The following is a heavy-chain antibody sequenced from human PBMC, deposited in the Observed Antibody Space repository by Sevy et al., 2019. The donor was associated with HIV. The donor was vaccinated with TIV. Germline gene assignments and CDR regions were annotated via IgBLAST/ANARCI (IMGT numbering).Heavy chain of an antibody. Sequence: GGSLRLSCAASGFTFSNYWMSWVRQAPGKGLEWVANIKRDGSEKYYVDSVKGRFTISRDNSQNSLFLQMNTLRAEDTAVYYCAREGSPYDTYYYYYGMDVWGQGTTVTVSS. J-gene: IGHJ6*02. CDR1: GFTFSNYW. CDR3: AREGSPYDTYYYYYGMDV. V-gene: IGHV3-7*01. D-gene: IGHD5-12*01. CDR2: IKRDGSEK.